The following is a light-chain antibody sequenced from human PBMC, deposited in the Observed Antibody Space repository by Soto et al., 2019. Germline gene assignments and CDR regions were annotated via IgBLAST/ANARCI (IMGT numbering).Light chain of an antibody. J-gene: IGKJ2*01. Sequence: DIVLTQSPGTLSLSPGERATLSCRASQSVSSSYLAWYQQKPGQAPRLLIYGAASRATGIPDRFSGSGSGTDFTLTIARLEPEDCALYYCQQYGSTPPYTFGQGTKLEIK. V-gene: IGKV3-20*01. CDR2: GAA. CDR1: QSVSSSY. CDR3: QQYGSTPPYT.